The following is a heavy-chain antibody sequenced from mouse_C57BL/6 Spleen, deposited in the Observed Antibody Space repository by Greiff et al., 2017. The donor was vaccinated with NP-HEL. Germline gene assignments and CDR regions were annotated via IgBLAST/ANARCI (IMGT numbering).Heavy chain of an antibody. CDR2: ISSGGSYT. Sequence: EVKLMESGGDLVKPGGSLKLSCAASGFTFSSYGMSWVRQTPDKRLEWVATISSGGSYTYYPDSVKGRFTISRDNAKNTLYLQMSSLKSEDTAMYYCARLGSGPPYFDYWGQGTTLTVSS. CDR1: GFTFSSYG. CDR3: ARLGSGPPYFDY. J-gene: IGHJ2*01. D-gene: IGHD3-2*02. V-gene: IGHV5-6*01.